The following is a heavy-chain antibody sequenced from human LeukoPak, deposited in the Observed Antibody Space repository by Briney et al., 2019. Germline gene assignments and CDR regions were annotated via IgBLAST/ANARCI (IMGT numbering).Heavy chain of an antibody. CDR1: GGSFSGYY. J-gene: IGHJ6*03. CDR2: INHSGST. V-gene: IGHV4-34*01. CDR3: ARGTSTYYYDSSGYYTLYYYYMDV. Sequence: SETLSLTCAVYGGSFSGYYWSWIRQPPGKGLEWIGEINHSGSTSYNPSLKSRVTISVDTSKNQFSLKLSSVTAADTAVYYCARGTSTYYYDSSGYYTLYYYYMDVWGKGTTVTVSS. D-gene: IGHD3-22*01.